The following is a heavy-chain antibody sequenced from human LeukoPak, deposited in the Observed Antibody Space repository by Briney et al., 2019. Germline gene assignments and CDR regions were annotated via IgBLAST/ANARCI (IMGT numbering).Heavy chain of an antibody. J-gene: IGHJ4*02. D-gene: IGHD3-10*01. Sequence: GGSLRLSCAASGFTFDDYAMRWVRQAPGKGLEWVSRISWNGGSIAYADFVKGRFTISRDNAKNSLYLQMNSLRAEDTALYYCAKSSGDSYFDYWGQGILVTVSS. CDR3: AKSSGDSYFDY. CDR2: ISWNGGSI. CDR1: GFTFDDYA. V-gene: IGHV3-9*01.